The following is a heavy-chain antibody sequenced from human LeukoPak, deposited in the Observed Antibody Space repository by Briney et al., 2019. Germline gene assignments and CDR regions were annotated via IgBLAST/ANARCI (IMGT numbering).Heavy chain of an antibody. CDR2: ISYDGSNK. J-gene: IGHJ4*02. CDR3: AKVEGGSSGWLGDYFDY. CDR1: GFTFSTYA. D-gene: IGHD6-19*01. Sequence: GGSLRLSCAASGFTFSTYAIHWVRQAPGKGLEWVAVISYDGSNKYYADSVKGRFTISRDNSKNTLYLQMNSLRAEDTAVYYCAKVEGGSSGWLGDYFDYWGQGTLVTVSS. V-gene: IGHV3-30*04.